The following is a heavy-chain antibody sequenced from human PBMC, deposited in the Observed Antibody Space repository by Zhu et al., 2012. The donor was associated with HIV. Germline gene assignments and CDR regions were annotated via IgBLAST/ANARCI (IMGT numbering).Heavy chain of an antibody. CDR2: IYYSGST. J-gene: IGHJ4*02. V-gene: IGHV4-59*11. CDR1: GGSISSHY. CDR3: ARVTTVTTEFDY. Sequence: QVQLQESGPGLVKPSETLSLTCTVSGGSISSHYWSWIRQPPGKGLEWIGYIYYSGSTNYNPSLKSRVTISVDTSKNQFSLKLSSVTAADTAVYYCARVTTVTTEFDYVGPGNPGHRLL. D-gene: IGHD4-17*01.